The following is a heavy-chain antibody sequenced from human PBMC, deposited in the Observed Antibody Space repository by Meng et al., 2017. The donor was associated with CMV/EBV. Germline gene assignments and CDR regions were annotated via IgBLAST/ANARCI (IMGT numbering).Heavy chain of an antibody. CDR1: GYTFTSCD. Sequence: ASVQISCKAAGYTFTSCDISWLRQATGRGLEWMGWSSAYNGNTNYAEKLQGRGTTTTDKSTSTAYMELRSLRSDDTAVYYCAREARTYYDILTGYTYYYGMDVWGQGTTVTVSS. V-gene: IGHV1-18*01. CDR2: SSAYNGNT. CDR3: AREARTYYDILTGYTYYYGMDV. J-gene: IGHJ6*02. D-gene: IGHD3-9*01.